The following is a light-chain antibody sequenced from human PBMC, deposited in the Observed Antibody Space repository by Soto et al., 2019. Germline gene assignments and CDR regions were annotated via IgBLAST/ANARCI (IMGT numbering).Light chain of an antibody. CDR3: TSYAGGNNV. CDR2: KVN. V-gene: IGLV2-8*01. J-gene: IGLJ1*01. Sequence: QSVLTQPPSASGSPGQSVTISCTGTSSDVGGYNYVSWYQQHPGKVPKLMVYKVNKRPSGVPDRFSGSKSDNTASLTVSGLQAEDEADYYCTSYAGGNNVFGTGTKVTVL. CDR1: SSDVGGYNY.